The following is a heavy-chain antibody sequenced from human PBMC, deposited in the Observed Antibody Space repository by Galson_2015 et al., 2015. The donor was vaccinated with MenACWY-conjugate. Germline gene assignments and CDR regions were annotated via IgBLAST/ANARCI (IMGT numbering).Heavy chain of an antibody. CDR2: INHSGST. CDR1: GGSFSGYY. Sequence: ETLSLTCAVYGGSFSGYYWSWIRQPPGKGLEWIGEINHSGSTNYNPSLKSRVTISVDTSKNQFSLKLSSVTAADTAVYYCAREDATSYYYYGMDVWGQGTTVTVSS. J-gene: IGHJ6*02. V-gene: IGHV4-34*01. CDR3: AREDATSYYYYGMDV.